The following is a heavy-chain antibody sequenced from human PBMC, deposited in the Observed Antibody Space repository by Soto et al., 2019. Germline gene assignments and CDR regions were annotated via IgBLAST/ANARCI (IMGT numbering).Heavy chain of an antibody. J-gene: IGHJ5*02. Sequence: GGSLRLSCAASGFTFSSYWMGWVRQAPGKGLEWVANIKQDGSEKYYVDSVKGRFTISRDNAKNSLYLQMNSLRAEDTAVYYCARDNYYGSGSYPTPHNWFDPWGQGTLVTVSS. CDR2: IKQDGSEK. D-gene: IGHD3-10*01. CDR1: GFTFSSYW. CDR3: ARDNYYGSGSYPTPHNWFDP. V-gene: IGHV3-7*01.